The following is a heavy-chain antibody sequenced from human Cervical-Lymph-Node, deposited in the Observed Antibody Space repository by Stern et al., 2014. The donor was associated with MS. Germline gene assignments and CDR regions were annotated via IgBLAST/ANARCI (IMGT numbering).Heavy chain of an antibody. J-gene: IGHJ4*02. Sequence: QVQLQESGPGLVKPSQTLSLTCAVTGGSISSAEYYWSWIRQSPGKGLEWIGYIHNSGTTYYIPSLKSRVTISVDTSKNQFSLKLRSVTAADTAVYYCSRDADGYSLVFGYWGRGTLVTVSS. CDR2: IHNSGTT. CDR1: GGSISSAEYY. CDR3: SRDADGYSLVFGY. V-gene: IGHV4-30-4*01. D-gene: IGHD5-24*01.